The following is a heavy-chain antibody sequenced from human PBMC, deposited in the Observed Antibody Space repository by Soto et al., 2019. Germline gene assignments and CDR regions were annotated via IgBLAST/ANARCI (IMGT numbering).Heavy chain of an antibody. CDR1: GGTFSSYA. D-gene: IGHD5-12*01. CDR2: IIPIFGTA. CDR3: ARFTVRGYSGYETYYYYGMDV. J-gene: IGHJ6*02. Sequence: SVKVSCKASGGTFSSYAISWVRQAPGQGLEWMGGIIPIFGTANYAQKFQGRVTITADESTSTAYMELSSLRSEDTAVYYCARFTVRGYSGYETYYYYGMDVWGQGTTVTVS. V-gene: IGHV1-69*13.